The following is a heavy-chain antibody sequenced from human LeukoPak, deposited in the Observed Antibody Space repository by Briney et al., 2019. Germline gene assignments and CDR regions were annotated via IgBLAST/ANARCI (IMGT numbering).Heavy chain of an antibody. J-gene: IGHJ4*02. CDR3: TRDLGGGGIVKLDY. Sequence: PVNVSYKPCLCTFTRYFMQGVRQAARRRVAGMGTINASGGITTYAQKFQGIVTMTRDMSTSTLYMEPNRLRSEDTAVYYCTRDLGGGGIVKLDYWGQGTLVTVSS. CDR1: LCTFTRYF. V-gene: IGHV1-46*01. D-gene: IGHD3-16*01. CDR2: INASGGIT.